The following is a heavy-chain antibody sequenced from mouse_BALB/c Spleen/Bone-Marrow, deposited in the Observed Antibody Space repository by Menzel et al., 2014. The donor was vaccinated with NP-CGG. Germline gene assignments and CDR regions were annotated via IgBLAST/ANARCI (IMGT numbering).Heavy chain of an antibody. Sequence: VQLQESGAELVKPGAPVKLSCKTSSYTFTSYWMSWVKQRPGRGLEWIGRIDPSDSETHYNQKFKDKATLTVDKSSSTAYIQLSSLTSEDSAVYYCARDYGYYFDYWGQGTTLTAPS. V-gene: IGHV1-74*04. CDR3: ARDYGYYFDY. CDR2: IDPSDSET. J-gene: IGHJ2*01. CDR1: SYTFTSYW. D-gene: IGHD1-2*01.